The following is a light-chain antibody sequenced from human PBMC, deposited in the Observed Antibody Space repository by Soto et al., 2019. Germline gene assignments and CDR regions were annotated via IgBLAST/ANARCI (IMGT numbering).Light chain of an antibody. CDR3: QAWDSSTVV. CDR2: QDI. J-gene: IGLJ2*01. CDR1: KLGSKY. V-gene: IGLV3-1*01. Sequence: SYELTQPPSVSVSSGQTASITCSGDKLGSKYACWYQQKPGQSPVLVIYQDIKRPSGIPERFSGSNSGNTATLTISGTQAMDEADYYCQAWDSSTVVFGGGTKLTVL.